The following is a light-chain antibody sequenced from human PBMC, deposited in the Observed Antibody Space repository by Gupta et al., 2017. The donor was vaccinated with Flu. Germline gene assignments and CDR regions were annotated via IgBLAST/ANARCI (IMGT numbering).Light chain of an antibody. J-gene: IGKJ5*01. CDR2: DTS. CDR1: HTINGY. V-gene: IGKV3-11*01. CDR3: QQRSTWPPGIT. Sequence: EIVLTQSPATLSLSPGERATLSCRASHTINGYLAWFQQRPGQAPRLLLYDTSDTAAGVPARFSGSGSGTEFTLTIIRLEPEDYAIYYCQQRSTWPPGITFGQGARLEPK.